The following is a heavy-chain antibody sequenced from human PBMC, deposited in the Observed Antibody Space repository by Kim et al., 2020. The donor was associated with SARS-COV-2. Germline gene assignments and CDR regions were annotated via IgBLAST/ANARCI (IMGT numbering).Heavy chain of an antibody. Sequence: SETLSLTCAVSGGSISSSNWWSWFRHPPGKGLDWFGEIYHTGSTSYNPSPTSRVTLSLDKSKNQFSLKLSPLTAAHTPVYYCATWERPFDAFDILVYGS. J-gene: IGHJ3*02. V-gene: IGHV4-4*02. D-gene: IGHD1-1*01. CDR1: GGSISSSNW. CDR2: IYHTGST. CDR3: ATWERPFDAFDI.